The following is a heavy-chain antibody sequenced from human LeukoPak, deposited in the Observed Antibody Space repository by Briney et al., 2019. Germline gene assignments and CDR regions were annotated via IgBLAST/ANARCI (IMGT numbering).Heavy chain of an antibody. CDR2: ISYDRSNK. V-gene: IGHV3-30-3*01. D-gene: IGHD3-22*01. J-gene: IGHJ3*02. CDR3: ARDGARITMIVRAFDI. CDR1: GFTISSYA. Sequence: GRSLRLSCAASGFTISSYAMHWVRQAPGKGLEWVAVISYDRSNKYYADFVKGRFTISRDNSKNTLYLQMNSLRAEDTAVYYCARDGARITMIVRAFDIWGQGTMVTVSS.